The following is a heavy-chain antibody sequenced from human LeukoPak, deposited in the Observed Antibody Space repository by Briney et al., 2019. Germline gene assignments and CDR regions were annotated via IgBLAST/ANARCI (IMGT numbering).Heavy chain of an antibody. Sequence: SETLSLTCTVSGGSISSYYWGWIRQPPGKGLEWIGYIYYSGSTNYNPSLKSRVTISVDTSKNQFSLKLSSVTAADTAVYYCARDSGENYGMDVWGQGTTVTVSS. CDR1: GGSISSYY. J-gene: IGHJ6*02. D-gene: IGHD3-10*01. CDR2: IYYSGST. CDR3: ARDSGENYGMDV. V-gene: IGHV4-59*01.